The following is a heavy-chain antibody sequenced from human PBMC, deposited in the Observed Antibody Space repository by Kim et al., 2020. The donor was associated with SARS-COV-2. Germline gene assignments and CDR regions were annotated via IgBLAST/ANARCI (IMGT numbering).Heavy chain of an antibody. D-gene: IGHD3-10*01. CDR3: ARTYGSGSYPFFFDY. Sequence: DSVKGRFTISRDNAKNSLFRQMNSLRAEDTTVYYCARTYGSGSYPFFFDYWGQGTLVTVSS. J-gene: IGHJ4*02. V-gene: IGHV3-7*04.